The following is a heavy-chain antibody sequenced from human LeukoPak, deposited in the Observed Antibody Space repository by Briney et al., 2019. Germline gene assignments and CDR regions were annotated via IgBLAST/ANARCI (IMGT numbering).Heavy chain of an antibody. V-gene: IGHV4-38-2*01. Sequence: PSETLSLTCAVSGYSISSDNYWVWIRQPPGQGLEWTGGIYHSGSTYYNPSLKSRVTMSVDTSKNQFSLKLSSVTAADTAVYYCARGPWDCRSFNYMRRFDYWGQGTLVTVSS. D-gene: IGHD2-2*01. CDR1: GYSISSDNY. CDR2: IYHSGST. CDR3: ARGPWDCRSFNYMRRFDY. J-gene: IGHJ4*02.